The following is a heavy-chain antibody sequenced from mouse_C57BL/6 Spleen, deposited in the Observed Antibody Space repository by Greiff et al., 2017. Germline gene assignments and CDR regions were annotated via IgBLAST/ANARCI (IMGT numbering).Heavy chain of an antibody. J-gene: IGHJ2*01. V-gene: IGHV1-55*01. D-gene: IGHD1-1*01. CDR3: ARGTVVADYFDY. CDR2: IYPGSGST. CDR1: GYTFTSYW. Sequence: VQLQQPGAELVKPGASVKMSCKASGYTFTSYWITWVKQRPGQGLGWIGDIYPGSGSTNYNEKFKSKATLTVDTSSGTAYMQLSSLTSEDSAVYYCARGTVVADYFDYWGQGTTLTVSS.